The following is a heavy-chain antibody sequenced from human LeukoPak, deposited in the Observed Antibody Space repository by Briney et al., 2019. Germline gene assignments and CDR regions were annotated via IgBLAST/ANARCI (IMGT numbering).Heavy chain of an antibody. CDR2: IYYSGST. Sequence: PSETLSLTCTVSGGSISSSSYYWGWIRQPPGKGREWIGSIYYSGSTYYNPSLKSRVTISVDTSKNQFSLKLSSVTAADTAVYYCASRPGIAVAGFDYWGQGTLVTVSS. CDR3: ASRPGIAVAGFDY. V-gene: IGHV4-39*01. D-gene: IGHD6-19*01. J-gene: IGHJ4*02. CDR1: GGSISSSSYY.